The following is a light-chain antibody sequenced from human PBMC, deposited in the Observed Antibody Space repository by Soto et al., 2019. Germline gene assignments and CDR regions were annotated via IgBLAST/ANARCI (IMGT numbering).Light chain of an antibody. CDR2: AGS. CDR1: SSDIWTHNL. J-gene: IGLJ7*01. V-gene: IGLV2-23*01. CDR3: CAYVGGSTLV. Sequence: QSALTQTASVSGSPGQSITLSCTGTSSDIWTHNLVSWYQQHPGKAPKLMLYAGSERPSGVSDRFSGSTSGNTASLTISGLQAEDEADYYCCAYVGGSTLVFGGGTQLTVL.